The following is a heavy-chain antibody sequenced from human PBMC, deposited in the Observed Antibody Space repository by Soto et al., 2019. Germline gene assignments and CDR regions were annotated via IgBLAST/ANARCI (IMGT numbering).Heavy chain of an antibody. D-gene: IGHD6-13*01. CDR1: GYTFTSYD. J-gene: IGHJ6*02. Sequence: GASVKVSCKASGYTFTSYDINWVRQATGQGLEWMGWVNPNSGNTGYAQKFQGRVTMTRNTSISTAYMELSSLRSEDTAVYYCARGVAAGYYYYGMDVWGQGTTVTVSS. CDR2: VNPNSGNT. V-gene: IGHV1-8*02. CDR3: ARGVAAGYYYYGMDV.